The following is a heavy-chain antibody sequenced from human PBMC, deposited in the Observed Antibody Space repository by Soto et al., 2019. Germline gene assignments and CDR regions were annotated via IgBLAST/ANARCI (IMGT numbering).Heavy chain of an antibody. CDR1: GYTFTDYG. Sequence: GASVKVSCKASGYTFTDYGMHWVRQAPGQRLEWMGWIHAGNGNTKYSQKFQGRVTITRDTSASTVYMELSSLRSEDTALYYCAMICTNALCSPTYYFDYWGQGTQVTVSS. CDR2: IHAGNGNT. V-gene: IGHV1-3*01. D-gene: IGHD2-8*01. CDR3: AMICTNALCSPTYYFDY. J-gene: IGHJ4*02.